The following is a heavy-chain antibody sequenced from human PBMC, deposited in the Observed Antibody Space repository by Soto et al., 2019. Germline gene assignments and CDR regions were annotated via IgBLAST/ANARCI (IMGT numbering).Heavy chain of an antibody. V-gene: IGHV1-2*02. Sequence: ASVKVSCKTSGYTFTDYYIHWVRQAPGQGLECMGWINPKSGDTNYAQRFQGRVTMTRDTSINTAYMEVSRLRSDDTAVYYCARSVSFITPRPDYWGQGTLVTVSS. CDR1: GYTFTDYY. D-gene: IGHD6-6*01. J-gene: IGHJ4*02. CDR3: ARSVSFITPRPDY. CDR2: INPKSGDT.